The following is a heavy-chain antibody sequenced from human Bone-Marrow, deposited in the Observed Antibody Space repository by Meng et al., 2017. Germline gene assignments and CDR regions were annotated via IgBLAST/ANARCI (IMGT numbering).Heavy chain of an antibody. Sequence: GESLKISCAASGFTFSSYEMNWVRQAPGKGLEWVSYISSSGSTIYYADSVKGRFTISRDNAKNSLYLQMNSLRADDTAVYYCERGYLGKYFDYWGQGTLVTVSS. CDR1: GFTFSSYE. CDR3: ERGYLGKYFDY. CDR2: ISSSGSTI. J-gene: IGHJ4*02. V-gene: IGHV3-48*03. D-gene: IGHD7-27*01.